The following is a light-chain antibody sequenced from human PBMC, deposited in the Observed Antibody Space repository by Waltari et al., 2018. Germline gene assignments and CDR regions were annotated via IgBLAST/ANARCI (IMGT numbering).Light chain of an antibody. CDR1: QSVFYNSNNKHY. Sequence: DIVMTQSPDSLPVSLGERATITCKSSQSVFYNSNNKHYLAWYQQKVGQPPKLLIYWASSRESGFPDRFSGSVSGTDFTLTISSLQTEDVAVYYCQQYYTAPYTFGQGTKLEIK. CDR3: QQYYTAPYT. V-gene: IGKV4-1*01. CDR2: WAS. J-gene: IGKJ2*01.